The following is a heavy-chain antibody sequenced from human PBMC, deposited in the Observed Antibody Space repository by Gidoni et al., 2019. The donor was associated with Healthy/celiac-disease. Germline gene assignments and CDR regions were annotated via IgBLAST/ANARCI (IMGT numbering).Heavy chain of an antibody. CDR1: GGSFSGYY. Sequence: QVQLQQWGAGRLKPSETLSLTGAVSGGSFSGYYWSWIRQPPGKGLEWIGEINHSGSTNYNPSLKSRVTISVDTSKNQFSLKLSSVTAADTAVYYCARGRIRIGGDYWGQGTLVTVSS. CDR3: ARGRIRIGGDY. CDR2: INHSGST. J-gene: IGHJ4*02. D-gene: IGHD2-15*01. V-gene: IGHV4-34*01.